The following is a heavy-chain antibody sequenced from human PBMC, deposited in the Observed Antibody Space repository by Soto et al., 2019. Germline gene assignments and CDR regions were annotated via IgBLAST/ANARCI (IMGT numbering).Heavy chain of an antibody. V-gene: IGHV1-69*08. CDR1: GGTISTYV. CDR3: ARGGQQVVSFDY. D-gene: IGHD6-6*01. CDR2: IIPALGAA. Sequence: QVHLVQSGAEVKKPGSSVKVSCKTSGGTISTYVINWVRQAPGQGLEWMGRIIPALGAADYAQKFQDRLKITADKSTSTAYMELSSLRSDDTAVYYCARGGQQVVSFDYWGQGTLVAVSS. J-gene: IGHJ4*02.